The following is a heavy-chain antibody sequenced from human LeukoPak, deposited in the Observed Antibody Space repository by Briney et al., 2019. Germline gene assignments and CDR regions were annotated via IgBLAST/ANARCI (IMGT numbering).Heavy chain of an antibody. CDR2: IIPIFGTA. CDR1: GGTFSSYA. CDR3: ARGDQYQPLDY. Sequence: SVKVSCKVSGGTFSSYAISWVRQAHGQGLEWMGGIIPIFGTANYAQKFQGRITITADESTSTAYMELSSLRSDDTAVYYCARGDQYQPLDYWGQGTLVTVSS. D-gene: IGHD2-2*01. V-gene: IGHV1-69*13. J-gene: IGHJ4*02.